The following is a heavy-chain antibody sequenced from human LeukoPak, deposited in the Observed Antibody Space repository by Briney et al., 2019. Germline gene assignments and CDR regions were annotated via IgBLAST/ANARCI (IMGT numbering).Heavy chain of an antibody. CDR3: AGPSPSSSWYHRAFDI. CDR2: IIPIFGTA. Sequence: SVKVSCKASGGTLSSYAISWVRQAPGQGLEWMGGIIPIFGTANYAQKFQGRVTITADESTSTAYMELSSLRSEDTAVYYCAGPSPSSSWYHRAFDIWGQGTMVTVSS. J-gene: IGHJ3*02. CDR1: GGTLSSYA. D-gene: IGHD6-13*01. V-gene: IGHV1-69*13.